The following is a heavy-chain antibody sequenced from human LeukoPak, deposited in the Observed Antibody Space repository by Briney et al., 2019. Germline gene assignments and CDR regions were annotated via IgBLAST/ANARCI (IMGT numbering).Heavy chain of an antibody. CDR3: AKDQSYSQYVNYYNGMNV. CDR2: ISGSGRTT. J-gene: IGHJ6*02. Sequence: GGSLGLSCAASGFMFTSFAMSWVRQAPGKGLEWISAISGSGRTTYYADSVKGRFTISRDNSKSTLYLQMNSLRADDTAVYYCAKDQSYSQYVNYYNGMNVWGQGTTVTVSS. D-gene: IGHD4-4*01. V-gene: IGHV3-23*01. CDR1: GFMFTSFA.